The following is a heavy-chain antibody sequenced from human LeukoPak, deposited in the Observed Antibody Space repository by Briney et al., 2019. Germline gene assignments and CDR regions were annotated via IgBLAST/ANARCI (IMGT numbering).Heavy chain of an antibody. CDR1: GYSFPNYW. J-gene: IGHJ5*02. CDR3: ARLHGSETFLSYSWFDP. Sequence: GESLKISCKGSGYSFPNYWIGWVRQMPGKGLEWMGLIYLGDSDTRYSPSFQGHVTISADKSINTAHLQWSSLKASDTTMYYCARLHGSETFLSYSWFDPWGQGTLVTVSS. D-gene: IGHD3-10*01. CDR2: IYLGDSDT. V-gene: IGHV5-51*01.